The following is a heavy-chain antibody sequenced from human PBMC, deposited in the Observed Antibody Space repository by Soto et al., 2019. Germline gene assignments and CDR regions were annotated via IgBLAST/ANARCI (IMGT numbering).Heavy chain of an antibody. D-gene: IGHD3-10*01. CDR3: ARAAYYYGSGSYLDYYYYYMDV. CDR2: INPSGGST. Sequence: ASVKVSCKASGYTFTSYNMHWVRQAPGQGLEWMGIINPSGGSTSYAQKFQGRVTMTRDTSTSTVYMELSSLRSEDTAVYYCARAAYYYGSGSYLDYYYYYMDVWGKGTTVTVSS. CDR1: GYTFTSYN. V-gene: IGHV1-46*03. J-gene: IGHJ6*03.